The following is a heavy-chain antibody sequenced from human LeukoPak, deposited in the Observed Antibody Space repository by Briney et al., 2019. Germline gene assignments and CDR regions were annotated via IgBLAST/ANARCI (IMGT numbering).Heavy chain of an antibody. Sequence: GSLRLSFAASGFTFSSYWMHWVRQSPGKGLVWVSRINSDGSSTSYADSVKGRVTISRDNAKNTLYLQMNSLRAEDTAVYYCARDGDSSGYYVNFDYRGQGTLVTVSS. V-gene: IGHV3-74*01. CDR1: GFTFSSYW. D-gene: IGHD3-22*01. CDR3: ARDGDSSGYYVNFDY. J-gene: IGHJ4*02. CDR2: INSDGSST.